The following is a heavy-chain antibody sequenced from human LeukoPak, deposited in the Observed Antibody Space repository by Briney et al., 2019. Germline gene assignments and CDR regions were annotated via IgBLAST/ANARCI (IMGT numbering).Heavy chain of an antibody. Sequence: PSETLSLTCAVSGGSISSSNWWSWVRQPPGKGLEWIGEIYHSGSTNYNPSLKSRVTISVDKSKNQFSLKLSSVTAADTAVYYCARGPPEGQWPNYFDYWGQGTLVTVSS. V-gene: IGHV4-4*02. J-gene: IGHJ4*02. D-gene: IGHD6-19*01. CDR2: IYHSGST. CDR3: ARGPPEGQWPNYFDY. CDR1: GGSISSSNW.